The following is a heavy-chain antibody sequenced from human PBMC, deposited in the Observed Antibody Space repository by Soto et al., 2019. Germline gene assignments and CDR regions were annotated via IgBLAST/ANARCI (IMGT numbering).Heavy chain of an antibody. V-gene: IGHV3-23*01. CDR2: ISGSGGST. Sequence: LGGSLRLSCAASGFTFSSYAMSWVRQAPGKGLEWVSAISGSGGSTYYADSVKGRFTISRDNSKNTLYLQMNSLRAEDTAVYYCAKSPQRYGDYLSYYYYGMDVWGQGTTVTVSS. CDR3: AKSPQRYGDYLSYYYYGMDV. J-gene: IGHJ6*02. CDR1: GFTFSSYA. D-gene: IGHD4-17*01.